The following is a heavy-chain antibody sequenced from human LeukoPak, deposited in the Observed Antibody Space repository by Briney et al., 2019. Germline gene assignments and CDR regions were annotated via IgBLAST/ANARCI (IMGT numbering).Heavy chain of an antibody. V-gene: IGHV5-51*01. Sequence: GASLQISCKGSGSSFTSYWIGWVRQLPGKGLEWMGIIYPGDSDTRYSPSFQGQVTISADKPISTAYLQWSSLKASDTAMYYCARPNNGGNEYDYWGQGTLVTVSS. CDR3: ARPNNGGNEYDY. D-gene: IGHD4-23*01. CDR1: GSSFTSYW. J-gene: IGHJ4*02. CDR2: IYPGDSDT.